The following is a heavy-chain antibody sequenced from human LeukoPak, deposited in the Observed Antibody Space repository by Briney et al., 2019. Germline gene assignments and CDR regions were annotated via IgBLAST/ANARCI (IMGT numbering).Heavy chain of an antibody. D-gene: IGHD6-13*01. CDR2: IIPILGIA. Sequence: GASVKVSCKASGGNFSSYTISWVRQDPGQELEWMGRIIPILGIANYAQKFQGSVTITADNSTSTAYMELSSLRSEDTAVYYCARAQAAPNNWFDPWGQGTLVTVSS. J-gene: IGHJ5*02. CDR3: ARAQAAPNNWFDP. CDR1: GGNFSSYT. V-gene: IGHV1-69*02.